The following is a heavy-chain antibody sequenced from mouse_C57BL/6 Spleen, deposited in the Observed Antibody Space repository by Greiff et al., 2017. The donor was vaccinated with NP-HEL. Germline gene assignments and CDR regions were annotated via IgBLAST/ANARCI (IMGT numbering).Heavy chain of an antibody. D-gene: IGHD2-4*01. CDR2: ISSGGDYI. V-gene: IGHV5-9-1*02. J-gene: IGHJ1*03. CDR1: GFTFSSYA. CDR3: TRGGDYDWYFDV. Sequence: VKVVESGEGLVKPGGSLKLSCAASGFTFSSYAMSWVRQTPEKRLEWVAYISSGGDYIYYADTVKGRFTISRDNARNTLYLQMSSLKSEDTAMYYCTRGGDYDWYFDVWGTGTTVTVSS.